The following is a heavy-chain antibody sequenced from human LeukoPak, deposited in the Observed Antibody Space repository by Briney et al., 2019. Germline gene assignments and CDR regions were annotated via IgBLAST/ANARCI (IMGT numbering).Heavy chain of an antibody. Sequence: GGSLRLSWSVSGFTFSTYVMHWVRQAPEKGLEYVSAISSNGDNTHYADSVKGRFTISRDNSKNTLYLQMSSLRADDTAVYYCVRGTGYWGQGTLVTVSS. CDR3: VRGTGY. CDR1: GFTFSTYV. CDR2: ISSNGDNT. J-gene: IGHJ4*02. V-gene: IGHV3-64D*06.